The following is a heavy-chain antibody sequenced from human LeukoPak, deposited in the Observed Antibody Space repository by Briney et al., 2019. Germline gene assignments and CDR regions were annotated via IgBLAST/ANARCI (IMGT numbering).Heavy chain of an antibody. J-gene: IGHJ6*02. Sequence: GGSLRLSCEASGFNFHNFAMHWVRQAPGKGLEWVAVISNDERNKYYTDSVKGRFTISRDNSKSTVYLQMNSLRPEDTAVYYCARGSHYYYGLDVWGQGTTVTVSS. CDR3: ARGSHYYYGLDV. V-gene: IGHV3-30*04. CDR1: GFNFHNFA. CDR2: ISNDERNK.